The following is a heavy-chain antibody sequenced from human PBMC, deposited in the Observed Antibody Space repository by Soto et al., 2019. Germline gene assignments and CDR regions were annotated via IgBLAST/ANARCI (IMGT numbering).Heavy chain of an antibody. CDR1: GFTLSSYA. CDR2: ISGSGGST. Sequence: GWSLRLSCAASGFTLSSYAMSWVRQAPGKGLEWVSGISGSGGSTYYADSVKGRFTTSRDNSKNTLYVQMNSLRAEDTAVYYCAKDKYSGSYWNFDYWGQGTLVTV. CDR3: AKDKYSGSYWNFDY. V-gene: IGHV3-23*01. D-gene: IGHD1-26*01. J-gene: IGHJ4*02.